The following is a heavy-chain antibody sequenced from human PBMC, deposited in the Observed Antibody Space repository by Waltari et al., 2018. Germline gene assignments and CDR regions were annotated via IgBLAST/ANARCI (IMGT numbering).Heavy chain of an antibody. CDR3: ATFKGDH. CDR2: ISGAGTGA. CDR1: GLRFSTPS. Sequence: EVQLLESGGGLIQPGGSLGLSCAASGLRFSTPSMTWVRQVPGKGLEWVSSISGAGTGAYYADSIKGRFTISRDNSRNTLSLQMNSLRAEDTALYYCATFKGDHWGQGTLVTVSS. J-gene: IGHJ4*02. V-gene: IGHV3-23*01. D-gene: IGHD3-3*02.